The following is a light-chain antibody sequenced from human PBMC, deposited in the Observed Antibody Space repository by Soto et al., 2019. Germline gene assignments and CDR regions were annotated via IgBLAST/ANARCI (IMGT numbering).Light chain of an antibody. Sequence: QSALTQPPSASGSPGQSVTISCTGTKNDIGVYDFVSWYQHHPGKAPRLIIYEVVQRPSGVSDRFSGSKSGNTASLTVSGLQAADEGDYFCNSYADSNTYVFGSGTKLTV. J-gene: IGLJ1*01. CDR3: NSYADSNTYV. V-gene: IGLV2-8*01. CDR1: KNDIGVYDF. CDR2: EVV.